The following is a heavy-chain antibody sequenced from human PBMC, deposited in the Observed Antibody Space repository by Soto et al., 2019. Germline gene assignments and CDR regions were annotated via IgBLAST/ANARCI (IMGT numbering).Heavy chain of an antibody. J-gene: IGHJ5*02. CDR2: IYYSGST. D-gene: IGHD5-12*01. CDR3: AREEGGGYDHRWFDP. CDR1: GGSISSGGYY. Sequence: PSETLSLTCTASGGSISSGGYYWSWIRQHPGKGLEWIGYIYYSGSTYYNPSLKSRVTISVDTSKNQFSLKLSSVTAADTAVYYCAREEGGGYDHRWFDPWGQGTLVTVSS. V-gene: IGHV4-31*03.